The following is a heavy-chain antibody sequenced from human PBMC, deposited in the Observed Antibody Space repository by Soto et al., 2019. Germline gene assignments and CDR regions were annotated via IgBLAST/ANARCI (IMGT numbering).Heavy chain of an antibody. V-gene: IGHV4-59*01. Sequence: SETLSLTCTASGGCISSYYWSWIRQPPGKGLEWIGYIYYSGSTNYNPSLKSRVTISVDTSKNQFSLKLSSVTAADTAVYYCARSDGRYWGQGTLVTVSS. CDR3: ARSDGRY. CDR1: GGCISSYY. J-gene: IGHJ4*02. CDR2: IYYSGST.